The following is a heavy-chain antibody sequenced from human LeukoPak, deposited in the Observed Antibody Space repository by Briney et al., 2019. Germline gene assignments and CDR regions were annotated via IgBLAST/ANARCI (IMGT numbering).Heavy chain of an antibody. Sequence: KPSETLSLTRTVSGGPISSYQWSWIRQPPGKGLEWIGYIYYTGSTNYNPSLKSRVTISLDTSKNQFSLKLNSVTAADTAVYYCARRTTVTPNWFDPWGQGTLVTVSS. J-gene: IGHJ5*02. V-gene: IGHV4-59*08. CDR2: IYYTGST. CDR3: ARRTTVTPNWFDP. CDR1: GGPISSYQ. D-gene: IGHD4-17*01.